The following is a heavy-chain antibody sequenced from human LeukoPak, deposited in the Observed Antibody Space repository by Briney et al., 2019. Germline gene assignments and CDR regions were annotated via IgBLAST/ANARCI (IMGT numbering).Heavy chain of an antibody. Sequence: ASVKVSCKASGYAFAGYYIHWVRQAPGQGLEWMGWINPDSGATNYAQKFHGRVTMTRDTSISTAYMELSRLRSDDTAVYYCARPRRGIAAAGSYFDYWGQGTLVTVSS. D-gene: IGHD6-13*01. CDR1: GYAFAGYY. J-gene: IGHJ4*02. CDR3: ARPRRGIAAAGSYFDY. CDR2: INPDSGAT. V-gene: IGHV1-2*02.